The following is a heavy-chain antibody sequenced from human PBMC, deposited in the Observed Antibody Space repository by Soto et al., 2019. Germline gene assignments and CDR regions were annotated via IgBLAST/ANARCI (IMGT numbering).Heavy chain of an antibody. J-gene: IGHJ4*02. V-gene: IGHV3-30*18. CDR3: AKEDCSGGSCYSD. D-gene: IGHD2-15*01. CDR1: GFTFSSYG. CDR2: ISYDGSNK. Sequence: GGSLRLSCAASGFTFSSYGMHWVRQAPGKGLEWVAVISYDGSNKYYADSVKGRFTISRDNSKNTLYLQMNSLRAEDTAVYYCAKEDCSGGSCYSDWGQGTLVTVSS.